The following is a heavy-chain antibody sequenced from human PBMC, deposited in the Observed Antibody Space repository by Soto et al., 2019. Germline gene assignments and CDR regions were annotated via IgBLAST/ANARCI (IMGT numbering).Heavy chain of an antibody. J-gene: IGHJ4*02. CDR2: IYYSGST. CDR1: GGSISSGGYY. D-gene: IGHD2-2*01. Sequence: HVQLQESGPGLVKPSQTLSLTCTVSGGSISSGGYYWSWIRQHPGKGLEWIGYIYYSGSTYYNPSLKSRVTISVDTSKNQFSLKLSSVTAADTAVYYCARVLYEYQLLWYFDYWGQGTLVTVSS. V-gene: IGHV4-31*03. CDR3: ARVLYEYQLLWYFDY.